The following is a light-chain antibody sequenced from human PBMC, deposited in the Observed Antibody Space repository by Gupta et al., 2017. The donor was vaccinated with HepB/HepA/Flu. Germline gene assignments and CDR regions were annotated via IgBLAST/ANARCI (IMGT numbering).Light chain of an antibody. CDR3: QTWGTGV. CDR2: LSSDGSH. V-gene: IGLV4-69*01. CDR1: SGHSSYA. Sequence: QLVLTQSPSASASLGASVKLTCTLSSGHSSYAIAWHQQQPEKGPRYLMKLSSDGSHSKGDGIPDRFSGSSSGAERYLTISSLQSEDEADYYCQTWGTGVFGTGTKVTVL. J-gene: IGLJ1*01.